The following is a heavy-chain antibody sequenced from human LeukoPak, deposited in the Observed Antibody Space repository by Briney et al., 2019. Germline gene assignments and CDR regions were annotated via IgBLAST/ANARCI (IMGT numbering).Heavy chain of an antibody. D-gene: IGHD6-13*01. V-gene: IGHV3-9*01. CDR1: GFTFDDYA. CDR2: ISWNSGSI. Sequence: GGSLRLSCAASGFTFDDYAMHWVRQAPGKGLEWVSGISWNSGSIGYADSVKGRFTTSRDNAKNSLYLQMNSLRAEDTALYYCAASSPVDYWGQGTLVTVSS. CDR3: AASSPVDY. J-gene: IGHJ4*02.